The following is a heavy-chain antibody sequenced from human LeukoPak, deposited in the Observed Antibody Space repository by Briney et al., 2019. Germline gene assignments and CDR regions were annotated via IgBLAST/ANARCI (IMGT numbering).Heavy chain of an antibody. J-gene: IGHJ4*02. D-gene: IGHD2-21*02. V-gene: IGHV3-30-3*01. CDR1: GFTFSRYA. CDR2: ISYDGSNK. CDR3: ARDHNVVVTAIGGLDY. Sequence: GGSLRLSCAAYGFTFSRYAIHWVPPAPRKGRGWVAVISYDGSNKYYADSVKGRFTISRDNSKNTLYLQMNSLRAEDTAVYYCARDHNVVVTAIGGLDYWGQGTLVTVSS.